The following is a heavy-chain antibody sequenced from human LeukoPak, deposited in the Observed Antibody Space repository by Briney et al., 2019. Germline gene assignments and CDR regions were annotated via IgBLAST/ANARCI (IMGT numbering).Heavy chain of an antibody. J-gene: IGHJ5*02. D-gene: IGHD5/OR15-5a*01. V-gene: IGHV4-4*07. CDR2: IYTSGST. Sequence: PSETLSLTCTVSGGSFSSYYWSWVRQPAGKGLEWIGRIYTSGSTNYNPSLKSRVTMSVDTSKNQFSLKLSSVTAADTAVYYCARDPSGIVSYNWFDPWGQGTLVTVSS. CDR3: ARDPSGIVSYNWFDP. CDR1: GGSFSSYY.